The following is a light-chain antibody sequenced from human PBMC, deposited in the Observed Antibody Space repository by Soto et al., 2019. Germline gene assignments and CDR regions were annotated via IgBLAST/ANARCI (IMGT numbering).Light chain of an antibody. CDR3: QQSHSTPPIT. J-gene: IGKJ5*01. V-gene: IGKV1-39*01. CDR2: AAS. CDR1: QSIRGY. Sequence: DIHMTQSPSSLSASIGDRVTITCRASQSIRGYLNWYQHKPGRAPKLLIFAASSLQSGVPSRFSGSGSGTDYTLTINSLQPEDFATYYCQQSHSTPPITFGQGTRLEI.